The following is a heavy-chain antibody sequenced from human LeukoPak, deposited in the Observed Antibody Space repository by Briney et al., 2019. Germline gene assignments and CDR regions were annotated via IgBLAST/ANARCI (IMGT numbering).Heavy chain of an antibody. V-gene: IGHV4-39*07. CDR3: ARDPGSVYYIDY. J-gene: IGHJ4*02. Sequence: RSSETLSLTCTVSGGSISSSSYYWGWIRQPPGKGLEWIGSIYYSGSTYYNPSLKSRVTISVDTSKNQFSLKLSSVTAADTAVYYWARDPGSVYYIDYWGRETLVTV. CDR2: IYYSGST. D-gene: IGHD3-3*01. CDR1: GGSISSSSYY.